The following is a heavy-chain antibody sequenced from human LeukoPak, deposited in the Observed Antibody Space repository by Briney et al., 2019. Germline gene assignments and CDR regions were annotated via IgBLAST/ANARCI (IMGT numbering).Heavy chain of an antibody. CDR2: ISGGTK. CDR3: SRGSGWLSVY. J-gene: IGHJ4*02. V-gene: IGHV3-49*03. Sequence: GGSLRISCTASGFTFGDYLMSWFRQAPGKGLEWIGFISGGTKEYAASVKGRFTISRDDSTSIAYLQMNSLTTEDTAVYYCSRGSGWLSVYWGQGTLVTVSS. D-gene: IGHD6-19*01. CDR1: GFTFGDYL.